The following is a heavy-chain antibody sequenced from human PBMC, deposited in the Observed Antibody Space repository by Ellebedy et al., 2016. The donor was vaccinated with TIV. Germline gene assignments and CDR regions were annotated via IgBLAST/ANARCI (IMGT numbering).Heavy chain of an antibody. V-gene: IGHV3-53*04. D-gene: IGHD3-3*01. CDR2: IYSGGST. J-gene: IGHJ4*02. CDR1: GFTVSASY. CDR3: ASPGYYAPFDH. Sequence: GESLKISCEASGFTVSASYLSWVRQAPGKGLEWVSTIYSGGSTNYADSVKGRFTISRHSSKNMLYLQMNALRLEDTAVYYCASPGYYAPFDHWGRGTLVTVSS.